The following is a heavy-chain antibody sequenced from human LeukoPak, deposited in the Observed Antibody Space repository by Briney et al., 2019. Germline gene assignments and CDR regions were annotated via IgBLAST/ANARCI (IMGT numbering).Heavy chain of an antibody. CDR1: GGTFSSYA. CDR3: ARGVSAGNTAMVNY. J-gene: IGHJ4*02. CDR2: IIPIFGTT. D-gene: IGHD5-18*01. V-gene: IGHV1-69*05. Sequence: GASVKVSCKASGGTFSSYAISWVRQAPGQGLEWMGGIIPIFGTTNYAQKFQGRVTMTRDTSTSTVYMELSSLRSEDTAVYYCARGVSAGNTAMVNYWGQGTLVTVSS.